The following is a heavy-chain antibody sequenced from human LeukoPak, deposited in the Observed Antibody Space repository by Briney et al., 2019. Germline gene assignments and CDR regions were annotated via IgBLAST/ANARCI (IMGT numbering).Heavy chain of an antibody. CDR3: ARDGVVPAAMQPRGWFDP. D-gene: IGHD2-2*01. CDR2: ISSSSSYI. V-gene: IGHV3-21*01. CDR1: GFTFSSYS. Sequence: GGSLRLSCAASGFTFSSYSMNWVRQAPGKGLEWVSSISSSSSYIYYADSVKGRFTISRDNAKNSLYLQMNSLRAEDTAVYYCARDGVVPAAMQPRGWFDPWGQGTLVTVSS. J-gene: IGHJ5*02.